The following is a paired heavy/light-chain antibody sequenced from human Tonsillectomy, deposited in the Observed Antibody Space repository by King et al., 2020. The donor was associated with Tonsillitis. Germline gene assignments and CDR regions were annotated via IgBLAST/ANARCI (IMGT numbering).Light chain of an antibody. Sequence: DIQMTQSPSSLSASVGDRVTITCRASQGISNYLAWYQQKPGKVPKLLIYGASTLQSGVPFRFSGGGSGTDFTLTISSLQPEDVATYYCQKYNSAPHTFGQGTKVELK. CDR1: QGISNY. CDR2: GAS. V-gene: IGKV1-27*01. J-gene: IGKJ2*01. CDR3: QKYNSAPHT.
Heavy chain of an antibody. CDR2: ISGSGGRT. Sequence: EVQLLESGGGFVQPGGSLRLSCAASGFTFSNFAMSWVRQAPGKGLEWVSIISGSGGRTSYADSVLGRFTISRDNPKNTLYLHMHSLRAEDTALYYCARSGTYTTAFDVWGQGTVVTVSS. D-gene: IGHD1-26*01. V-gene: IGHV3-23*01. J-gene: IGHJ3*01. CDR1: GFTFSNFA. CDR3: ARSGTYTTAFDV.